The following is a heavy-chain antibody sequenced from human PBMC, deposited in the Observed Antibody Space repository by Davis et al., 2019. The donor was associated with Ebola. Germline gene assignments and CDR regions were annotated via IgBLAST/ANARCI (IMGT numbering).Heavy chain of an antibody. V-gene: IGHV1-46*01. Sequence: AASVKVSCKASGYTFTNYYMHWVRLAPGQGLEWMGMINPSGGSAIYTQKFQGRVTMTRDTSTRTVYMELNSLRSEDTAVYFCAKLAAAGTPNYYFDYWGQGALVTVSS. CDR1: GYTFTNYY. CDR2: INPSGGSA. CDR3: AKLAAAGTPNYYFDY. D-gene: IGHD6-13*01. J-gene: IGHJ4*02.